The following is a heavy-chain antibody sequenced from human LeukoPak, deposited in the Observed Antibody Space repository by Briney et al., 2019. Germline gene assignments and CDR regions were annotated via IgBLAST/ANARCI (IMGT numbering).Heavy chain of an antibody. D-gene: IGHD3-10*01. J-gene: IGHJ4*02. V-gene: IGHV1-69*13. Sequence: ALVKVSCKASGGTFSSYAISWVRQAPGQGLEWMGGIIPIFGTANYAQKFQGRVTITADESTSTAYMELSSLRSEDTAVYYCARETNYYGSGSFDYWGQGTLVTVSS. CDR2: IIPIFGTA. CDR3: ARETNYYGSGSFDY. CDR1: GGTFSSYA.